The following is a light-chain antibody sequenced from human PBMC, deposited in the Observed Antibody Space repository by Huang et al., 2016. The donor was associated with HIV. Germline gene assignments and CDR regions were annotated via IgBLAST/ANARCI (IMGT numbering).Light chain of an antibody. Sequence: DIQMTQSPSSLSTSVGDTVTITCRPSQGISNFLTWYQQKPGKVPNLLIYSASTLPSGVPSRFSGSGSGTHFPLTIRSLQPEDVATYYCQKYNSAPYTFGQGTKLDIK. CDR1: QGISNF. CDR2: SAS. J-gene: IGKJ2*01. CDR3: QKYNSAPYT. V-gene: IGKV1-27*01.